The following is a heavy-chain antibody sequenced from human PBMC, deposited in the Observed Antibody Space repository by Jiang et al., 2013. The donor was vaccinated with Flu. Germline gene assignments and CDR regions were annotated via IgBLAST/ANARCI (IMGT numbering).Heavy chain of an antibody. CDR3: TRSALSGDPYFLDN. J-gene: IGHJ4*02. V-gene: IGHV1-45*02. CDR1: SISSPTPT. Sequence: KKTGSSVKLPARLQSISSPTPTYTGCDRPPGQALEWMGWITIYNGNTNYAQKFRDRVTITREASLTAVYMELSGLRSDDTAMYFCTRSALSGDPYFLDNWGQGTLVTVSS. CDR2: ITIYNGNT. D-gene: IGHD3-10*01.